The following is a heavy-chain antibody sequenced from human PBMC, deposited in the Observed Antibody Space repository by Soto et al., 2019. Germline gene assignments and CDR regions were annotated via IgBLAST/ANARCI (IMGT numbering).Heavy chain of an antibody. CDR1: GFNFSNYW. D-gene: IGHD5-12*01. V-gene: IGHV3-74*01. CDR2: INSDGSGT. J-gene: IGHJ4*02. CDR3: ARGAEGSWDWWLTH. Sequence: GGSLRLSCAASGFNFSNYWMHWVRQAPGKGLVWVSRINSDGSGTGYADSVKGRFTISRDNAKNTLFLQMNSLRAEDTAVYYCARGAEGSWDWWLTHWGQGTLVTVSS.